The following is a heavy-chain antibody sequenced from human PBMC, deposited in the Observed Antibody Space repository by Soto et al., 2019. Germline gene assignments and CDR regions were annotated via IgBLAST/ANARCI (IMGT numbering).Heavy chain of an antibody. J-gene: IGHJ6*02. Sequence: VASVKVSCKASGFTFTSSAVHWVRKARAQRLEWIGWIVVGSGNTNYAQKFQERVTITTDMSTSTAYMELTSLRSEDTAVYYCAADSTLQYYYNYGLDGWGQGTTVTVSS. D-gene: IGHD4-4*01. CDR2: IVVGSGNT. CDR3: AADSTLQYYYNYGLDG. CDR1: GFTFTSSA. V-gene: IGHV1-58*01.